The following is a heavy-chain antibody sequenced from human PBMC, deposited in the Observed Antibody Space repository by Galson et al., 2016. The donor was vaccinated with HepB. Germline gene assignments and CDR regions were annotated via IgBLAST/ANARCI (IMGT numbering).Heavy chain of an antibody. CDR1: SGYITSYY. CDR3: ARQMSGTYYNNWYVDV. Sequence: SETLSLTCTVSSGYITSYYWSWIRQPPGKGLEWIGFIYHTGNTNYNPSLKNRVSTSLDTSKNQFSLKLTSVTPAGTAAYYCARQMSGTYYNNWYVDVWGRGALVTVSS. D-gene: IGHD3-10*01. J-gene: IGHJ2*01. CDR2: IYHTGNT. V-gene: IGHV4-59*08.